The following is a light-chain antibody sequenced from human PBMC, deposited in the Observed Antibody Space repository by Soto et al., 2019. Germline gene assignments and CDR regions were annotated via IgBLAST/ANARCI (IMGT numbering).Light chain of an antibody. CDR1: KGISNY. CDR2: GAS. V-gene: IGKV1-27*01. CDR3: QKYNSVPLT. Sequence: DIQMTQYPSSLSASVGDRVTITCRASKGISNYLAWYQQMPGKVPKVLIYGASTLQSGVPARFSGSGSGTDFTLTISSLQPEGVATYYCQKYNSVPLTFGGGTKVLIK. J-gene: IGKJ4*01.